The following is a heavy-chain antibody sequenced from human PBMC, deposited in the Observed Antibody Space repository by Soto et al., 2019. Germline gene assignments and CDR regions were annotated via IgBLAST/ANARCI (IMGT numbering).Heavy chain of an antibody. CDR2: ISYDGSNK. Sequence: PGGSLRLSCAASGFTFSSYGMHWVRQAPGKGLEWVAVISYDGSNKYYADSVKGRFTISRDNSKNTLYLQMNSLRAEDTAVYYCAKDGSPKFLSSGWPDYWGQGTLVTGSS. D-gene: IGHD6-19*01. CDR3: AKDGSPKFLSSGWPDY. J-gene: IGHJ4*02. CDR1: GFTFSSYG. V-gene: IGHV3-30*18.